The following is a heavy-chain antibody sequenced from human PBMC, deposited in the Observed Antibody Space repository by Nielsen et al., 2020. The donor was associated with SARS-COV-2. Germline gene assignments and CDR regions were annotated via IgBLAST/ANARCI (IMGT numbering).Heavy chain of an antibody. Sequence: SVKVSCKASGGTFSSYAISWVRQAPGQGLEWMGGIIPIFGTANYAQKFQGRVTITADESTSTAYMELSSLRSEDTAVYYCARGGWPNWYFDLWGRGTLVTVSS. CDR2: IIPIFGTA. J-gene: IGHJ2*01. V-gene: IGHV1-69*13. D-gene: IGHD6-19*01. CDR1: GGTFSSYA. CDR3: ARGGWPNWYFDL.